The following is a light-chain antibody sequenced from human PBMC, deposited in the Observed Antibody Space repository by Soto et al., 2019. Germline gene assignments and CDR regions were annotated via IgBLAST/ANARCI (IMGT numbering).Light chain of an antibody. CDR3: HQYNTYKR. V-gene: IGKV1-33*01. CDR2: DAS. Sequence: QASQNINNYLNWYQQKPGRAPKLLIYDASNLEAGVPARFSGSRSGPEFSLTISSLQPDDIPTYYCHQYNTYKRFGEGTKVDIK. J-gene: IGKJ1*01. CDR1: QNINNY.